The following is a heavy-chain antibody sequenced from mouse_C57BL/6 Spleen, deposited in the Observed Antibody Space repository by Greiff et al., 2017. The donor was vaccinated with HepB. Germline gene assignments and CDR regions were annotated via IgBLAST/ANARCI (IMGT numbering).Heavy chain of an antibody. CDR3: ARNHGSSYDYAMDY. CDR2: IWSGGST. CDR1: GFSLTSYG. V-gene: IGHV2-2*01. Sequence: VQLQESGPGLVQPSQSLSITCTVSGFSLTSYGVHWVRQSPGKGLEWLGVIWSGGSTDYNAALISRLSIRKDNSKSQVFFKMNSLQADDTAIYYGARNHGSSYDYAMDYWGQGTSVTVSS. J-gene: IGHJ4*01. D-gene: IGHD1-1*01.